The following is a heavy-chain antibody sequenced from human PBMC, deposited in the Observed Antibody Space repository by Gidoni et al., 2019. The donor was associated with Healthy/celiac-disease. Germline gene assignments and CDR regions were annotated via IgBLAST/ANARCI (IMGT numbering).Heavy chain of an antibody. Sequence: QVQLVPSGAEVKKPGASVQVSCEASGYTFTSYYMHWVRQAPGQGLEWLGIINPSGGSTSYAQKFQGRVTMARDTSTSTVYMELSSLRSEDTAVYYCARDHVGATTFDYWGQGTLVTVSS. CDR1: GYTFTSYY. CDR3: ARDHVGATTFDY. V-gene: IGHV1-46*03. J-gene: IGHJ4*02. D-gene: IGHD1-26*01. CDR2: INPSGGST.